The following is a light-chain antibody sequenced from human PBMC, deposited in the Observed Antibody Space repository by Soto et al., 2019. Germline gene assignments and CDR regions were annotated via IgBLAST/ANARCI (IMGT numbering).Light chain of an antibody. V-gene: IGKV3-20*01. CDR1: LSVRSNY. Sequence: EIVLTQSPGTLSLSPGERATLSCRASLSVRSNYLAWYQQKPGQAPSLLIYGASTRATGIPDRFSGSGSGTDFTLTITRLEPEDFAVYYCHQYGNSPGTFGQGTKLEIK. CDR2: GAS. CDR3: HQYGNSPGT. J-gene: IGKJ2*01.